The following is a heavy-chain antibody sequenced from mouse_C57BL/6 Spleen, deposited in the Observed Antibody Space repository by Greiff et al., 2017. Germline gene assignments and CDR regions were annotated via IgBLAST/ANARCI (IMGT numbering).Heavy chain of an antibody. CDR3: ARARIYYDYDDGFAY. V-gene: IGHV1-72*01. CDR1: GYTFTSYW. D-gene: IGHD2-4*01. CDR2: IDPNSGGT. Sequence: QVQLQQPGAELVKPGASVKLSCKASGYTFTSYWMHWVKQRPGRGLGWIGRIDPNSGGTKYNEKFKSKATLTVDKPSSTAYMQLSSLTSEDSAVYYCARARIYYDYDDGFAYWGQGTLVTVSA. J-gene: IGHJ3*01.